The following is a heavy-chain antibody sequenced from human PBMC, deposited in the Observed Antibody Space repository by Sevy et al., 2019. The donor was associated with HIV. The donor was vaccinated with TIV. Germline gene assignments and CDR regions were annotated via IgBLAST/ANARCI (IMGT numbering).Heavy chain of an antibody. CDR3: AKQGGYCSNGVCYRAFDY. J-gene: IGHJ4*02. CDR2: ISHDGSNK. V-gene: IGHV3-30*18. D-gene: IGHD2-8*01. Sequence: GGSLRLSCAASGFTFSSFGMHWVRQAPGKGLEWVAIISHDGSNKIYADSVKGRFTISRDNSKKTLFLPMDSLRADDTAVYYCAKQGGYCSNGVCYRAFDYWGQGTLVTVSS. CDR1: GFTFSSFG.